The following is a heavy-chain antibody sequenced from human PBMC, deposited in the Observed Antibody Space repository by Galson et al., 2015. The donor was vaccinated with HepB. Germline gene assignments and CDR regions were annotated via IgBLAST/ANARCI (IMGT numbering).Heavy chain of an antibody. D-gene: IGHD5-18*01. V-gene: IGHV1-69*04. CDR2: IIPILGIA. J-gene: IGHJ6*02. Sequence: SVKVSCKASGRTFSSYTISWVRQAPGQGLEWMGRIIPILGIANYAQKFQGRVTITADKSTSTAYMELSSLRSEDTAVYYCARDRDTAMVPEEHPDKYYYYYGMDVWGQGTTVTVSS. CDR3: ARDRDTAMVPEEHPDKYYYYYGMDV. CDR1: GRTFSSYT.